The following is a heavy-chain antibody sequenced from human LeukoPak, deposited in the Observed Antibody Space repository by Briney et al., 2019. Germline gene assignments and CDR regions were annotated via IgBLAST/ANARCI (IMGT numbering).Heavy chain of an antibody. D-gene: IGHD3-3*01. J-gene: IGHJ4*02. V-gene: IGHV3-13*01. CDR1: GFTFSSYD. CDR2: IGTAGDT. Sequence: GGSLRLSCAASGFTFSSYDMHWVRQATGKGLEWVSAIGTAGDTYYPGSVKGRFTISRDNSKNTLYLQMNSLRADDTAVYYCARSARLMKGVVEVTALDDWGQGTLVTVSS. CDR3: ARSARLMKGVVEVTALDD.